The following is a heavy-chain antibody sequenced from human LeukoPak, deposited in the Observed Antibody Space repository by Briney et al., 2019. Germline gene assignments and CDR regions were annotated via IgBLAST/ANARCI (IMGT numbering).Heavy chain of an antibody. CDR2: ISGGGGGI. V-gene: IGHV3-48*03. D-gene: IGHD3-3*01. CDR3: ASVWSGYSVY. Sequence: GGSLRLSCAASGFTFSNYEMNWVRQAPGKGLEWVSYISGGGGGIQYADSVKGRFTISRDNAKNSLYLEMNSLRAEDTAIYYCASVWSGYSVYWGQGTLVTASS. J-gene: IGHJ4*02. CDR1: GFTFSNYE.